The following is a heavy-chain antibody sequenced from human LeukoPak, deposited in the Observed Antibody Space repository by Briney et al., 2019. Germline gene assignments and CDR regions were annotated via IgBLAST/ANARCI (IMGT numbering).Heavy chain of an antibody. V-gene: IGHV3-9*01. CDR2: ISWNSGSI. CDR1: GFTFDDYA. CDR3: ARGYGEHSSSWYWGY. Sequence: PGGSLRLSCAASGFTFDDYAMHWVRQAPGKGLEWVSGISWNSGSIGYADSVKGRFTISRDNAKNSLYLQMNSLRAEDTAVYYCARGYGEHSSSWYWGYWGQGTLVTVSS. D-gene: IGHD6-13*01. J-gene: IGHJ4*02.